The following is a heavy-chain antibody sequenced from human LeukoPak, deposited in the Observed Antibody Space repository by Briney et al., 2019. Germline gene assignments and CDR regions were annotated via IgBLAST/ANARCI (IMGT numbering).Heavy chain of an antibody. D-gene: IGHD3-10*01. CDR1: GFTFSSYS. J-gene: IGHJ4*02. CDR2: ISSSSNTI. Sequence: GGSLRLSCAASGFTFSSYSMNWVRQAPGKGLEWVSYISSSSNTIYYADSVKGRFTISRGNAKNALYLQMNSLRDEDTAVYFCVRANSLMVRGVITYFDSWGQGTLVTVSS. CDR3: VRANSLMVRGVITYFDS. V-gene: IGHV3-48*02.